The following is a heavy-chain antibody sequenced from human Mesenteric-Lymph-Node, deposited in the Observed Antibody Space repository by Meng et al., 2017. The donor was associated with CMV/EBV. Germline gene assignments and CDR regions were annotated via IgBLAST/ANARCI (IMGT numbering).Heavy chain of an antibody. CDR2: IKQDGSEK. CDR1: GFTFSNYA. J-gene: IGHJ4*02. CDR3: ARGGTIFGLVIALDY. V-gene: IGHV3-7*01. D-gene: IGHD3-3*01. Sequence: GESLKISCAASGFTFSNYAMSWVRHAPGKGLEWVAKIKQDGSEKYYVDSVEGRFTISRDNGKKSLSLQMNSLRAEDTAVYYCARGGTIFGLVIALDYWGQGTQVTVSS.